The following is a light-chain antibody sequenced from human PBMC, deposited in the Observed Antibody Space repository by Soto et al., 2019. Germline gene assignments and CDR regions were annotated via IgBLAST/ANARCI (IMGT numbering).Light chain of an antibody. CDR1: QDISNF. J-gene: IGKJ2*01. Sequence: DIQLTQSPSFLSASVGHSVTITCQASQDISNFLNWYHQRPGKAPKLLISDASSLQGGVPSRYRGSGAGTKFVLTITSLQPEDIGSYYCQQYEDVPTFGQGTKVGVK. CDR2: DAS. V-gene: IGKV1-33*01. CDR3: QQYEDVPT.